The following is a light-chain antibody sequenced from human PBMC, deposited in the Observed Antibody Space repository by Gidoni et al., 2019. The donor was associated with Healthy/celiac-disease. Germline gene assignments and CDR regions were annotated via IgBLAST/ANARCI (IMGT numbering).Light chain of an antibody. V-gene: IGKV3-11*01. J-gene: IGKJ5*01. CDR3: QQRSNWLIT. CDR1: QSVSSY. Sequence: VLPQSPATLSLSPGERATLSCRASQSVSSYLAWYQQKPGQAPRLLIYDASNRATGIPARFSGSGSGTDFTLTISSLEPEDFAVYYCQQRSNWLITFGQGTRLEIK. CDR2: DAS.